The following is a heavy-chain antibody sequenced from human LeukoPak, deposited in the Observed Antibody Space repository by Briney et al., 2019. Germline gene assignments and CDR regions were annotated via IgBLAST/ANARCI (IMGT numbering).Heavy chain of an antibody. D-gene: IGHD2-2*01. CDR3: ASLYCSSTSCYSDY. Sequence: SETLSLTCAVYGGSFSGYYWSWLRQPPGKGLEWIGEINHSGSTNHNPSLKSRVTISVDTSKNQFSLKLSSVTAADTAVYYCASLYCSSTSCYSDYWGQGTLVTVSS. CDR1: GGSFSGYY. J-gene: IGHJ4*02. V-gene: IGHV4-34*01. CDR2: INHSGST.